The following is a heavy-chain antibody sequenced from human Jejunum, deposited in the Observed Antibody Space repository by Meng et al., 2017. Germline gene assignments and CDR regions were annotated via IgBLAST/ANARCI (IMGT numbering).Heavy chain of an antibody. CDR3: ARGGGYYLDY. V-gene: IGHV3-11*01. CDR1: GFSFSDYY. Sequence: QVQLVEYGGGLVKPGGSLRLSCAASGFSFSDYYMTGIRQAPGKGLEWVSYISDSGTAISYRDSVKGRFTVSRDNAKNSLYLQMNSLRVEDTAVYYCARGGGYYLDYWGQGTLVTVSS. CDR2: ISDSGTAI. D-gene: IGHD4-23*01. J-gene: IGHJ4*02.